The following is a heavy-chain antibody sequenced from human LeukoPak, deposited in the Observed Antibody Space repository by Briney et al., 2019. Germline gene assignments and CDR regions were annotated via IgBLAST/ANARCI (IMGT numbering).Heavy chain of an antibody. J-gene: IGHJ3*02. CDR3: ATDMAFSAFDI. CDR2: IDGDGRQK. CDR1: GFSFTNYW. D-gene: IGHD3-3*02. V-gene: IGHV3-7*03. Sequence: GGSLRLSCIASGFSFTNYWKVWIRQAPGKGLEWVASIDGDGRQKDYVDSVKGRFTISRDNARNSLFLQLNNLRTEDTALYYCATDMAFSAFDIWGHGTMVIVSS.